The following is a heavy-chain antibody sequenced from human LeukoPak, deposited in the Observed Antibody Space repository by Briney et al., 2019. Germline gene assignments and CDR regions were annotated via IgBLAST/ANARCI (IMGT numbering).Heavy chain of an antibody. CDR2: IYSGGST. V-gene: IGHV3-53*01. CDR1: GFTVSSNY. CDR3: ARGVGSGSRLRAGDY. J-gene: IGHJ4*02. Sequence: GGSLRLSCAASGFTVSSNYMSWVRQAPGKGLEWVSVIYSGGSTYYADSVKGRFTIPRDNSKNTLYLQMNSLRAEDTAVYYCARGVGSGSRLRAGDYWGQGTLVTVSS. D-gene: IGHD1-26*01.